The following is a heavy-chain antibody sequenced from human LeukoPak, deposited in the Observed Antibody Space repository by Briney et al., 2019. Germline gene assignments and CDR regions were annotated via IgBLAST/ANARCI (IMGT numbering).Heavy chain of an antibody. CDR1: GYTFTNYG. J-gene: IGHJ6*02. Sequence: GASVKVSCKASGYTFTNYGITWVRQAPGQGLEWMGWISAYKGNTYYAQRLQGRVTMTTDTSTSTGYMEVRSLRSDDTAVYYCARAGKYTSSWMVLWGQGTTVTVSS. V-gene: IGHV1-18*01. CDR2: ISAYKGNT. D-gene: IGHD6-13*01. CDR3: ARAGKYTSSWMVL.